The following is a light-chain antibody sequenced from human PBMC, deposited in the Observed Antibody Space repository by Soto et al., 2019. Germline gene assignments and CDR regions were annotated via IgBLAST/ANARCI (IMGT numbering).Light chain of an antibody. V-gene: IGKV1-6*01. J-gene: IGKJ2*01. CDR3: LQDNNYPYT. CDR2: AAS. Sequence: AVQMTQSPSSLSASVGDRITITCRASQGIRNDLDWYQQKPGKAPNILLYAASRLHIGVPSSVSGSASGTDFTLTITGLQPEDFATYYCLQDNNYPYTFGQGTKLEIK. CDR1: QGIRND.